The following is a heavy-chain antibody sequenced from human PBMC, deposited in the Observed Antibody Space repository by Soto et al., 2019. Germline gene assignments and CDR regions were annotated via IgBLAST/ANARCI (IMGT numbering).Heavy chain of an antibody. CDR1: GGSISSYY. Sequence: SETLSLTCTVSGGSISSYYWSWIRQPPGKGLEWIGYIYYSGSTNYNPSLKSRVTISVDRSKNQFSLKLSSVTAADTAVYYCARGSEYCSSTSCYADDAFDIWGQGTMVTVSS. J-gene: IGHJ3*02. CDR3: ARGSEYCSSTSCYADDAFDI. CDR2: IYYSGST. V-gene: IGHV4-59*12. D-gene: IGHD2-2*01.